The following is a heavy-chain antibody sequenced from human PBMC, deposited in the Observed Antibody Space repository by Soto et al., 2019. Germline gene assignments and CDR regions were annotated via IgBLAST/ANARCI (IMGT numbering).Heavy chain of an antibody. V-gene: IGHV3-74*01. CDR1: GFTFSSYW. D-gene: IGHD2-21*02. J-gene: IGHJ4*02. CDR3: ARDGAAYCGGDCYSLAFDY. Sequence: GGSLRLSCAASGFTFSSYWMHWVRQAPGKGLVWVSRINSDGSSTYYADSVKGRFTISRDNSKNTLYLQMNSLRAEDTAVYYCARDGAAYCGGDCYSLAFDYWGQGTLVTVSS. CDR2: INSDGSST.